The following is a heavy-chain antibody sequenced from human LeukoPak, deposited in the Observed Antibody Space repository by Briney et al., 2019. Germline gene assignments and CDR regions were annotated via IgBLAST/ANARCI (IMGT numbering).Heavy chain of an antibody. V-gene: IGHV3-53*01. Sequence: GGSLRLPCAASGITLSDFWFSWVRQAPGKGLDWVSVIYSGGSTYYADSVKGRFTISRDNSKNTLYLQMNSLRAEDTAVYYCARVRTTYYDILTGYPDYWGQGTLVTVSS. CDR3: ARVRTTYYDILTGYPDY. D-gene: IGHD3-9*01. CDR1: GITLSDFW. J-gene: IGHJ4*02. CDR2: IYSGGST.